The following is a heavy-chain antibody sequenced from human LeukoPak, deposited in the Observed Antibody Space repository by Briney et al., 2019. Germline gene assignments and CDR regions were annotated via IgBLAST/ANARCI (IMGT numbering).Heavy chain of an antibody. J-gene: IGHJ5*02. Sequence: SETLSLTCTVPGRSISSYYWSWIRHPAGKGLEWIGRIYTSGSTNYNPSLKSRVTMSVDTSKNQFSLKVGSVAAADTAVYYCGRAHYGDYVWFDHWGQGTLVTVSS. D-gene: IGHD4-17*01. CDR1: GRSISSYY. CDR2: IYTSGST. CDR3: GRAHYGDYVWFDH. V-gene: IGHV4-4*07.